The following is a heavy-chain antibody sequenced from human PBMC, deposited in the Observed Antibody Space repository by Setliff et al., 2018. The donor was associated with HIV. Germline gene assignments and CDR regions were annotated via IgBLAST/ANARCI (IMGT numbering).Heavy chain of an antibody. V-gene: IGHV5-51*01. CDR1: RYSFTNYW. CDR2: IYPGDSDI. Sequence: PGESLKISCKGSRYSFTNYWIGWVRQMPGKGLEWMGIIYPGDSDIRYSPSFQGQVTISAHKSITTAYLQWRSLKASDTAMYYCATSDYGGNSGHFQHWGQGTLVTV. D-gene: IGHD4-17*01. J-gene: IGHJ1*01. CDR3: ATSDYGGNSGHFQH.